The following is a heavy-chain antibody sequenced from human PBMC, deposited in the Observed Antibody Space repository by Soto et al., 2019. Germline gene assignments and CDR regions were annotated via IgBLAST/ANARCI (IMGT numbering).Heavy chain of an antibody. D-gene: IGHD3-22*01. Sequence: QVQLVQSGAEVKKPGASVTVSCKASGYTFTSYDINWVRQATGQGLEWMEWMNPNSGNTGYAQKFQGRVTMTRNTSISTAYMELSSLRSEDKAVYYCATRFDRSSGTKEYWGQGTLVTVSS. CDR3: ATRFDRSSGTKEY. V-gene: IGHV1-8*01. CDR2: MNPNSGNT. J-gene: IGHJ1*01. CDR1: GYTFTSYD.